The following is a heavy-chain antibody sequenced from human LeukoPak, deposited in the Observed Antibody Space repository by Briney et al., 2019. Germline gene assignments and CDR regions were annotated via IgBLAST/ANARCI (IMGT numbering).Heavy chain of an antibody. CDR3: TRGTAVVAGIDF. D-gene: IGHD6-19*01. CDR1: GFTFTNHW. V-gene: IGHV3-74*03. CDR2: IDSDGSST. J-gene: IGHJ4*01. Sequence: GGSLRLSCAASGFTFTNHWMHWVRQAPGKGLVWVSHIDSDGSSTTYGDPAKGRFTVSRDNAKNTVYLQMNSLRAEDTAVYYCTRGTAVVAGIDFWGHATRVTVSS.